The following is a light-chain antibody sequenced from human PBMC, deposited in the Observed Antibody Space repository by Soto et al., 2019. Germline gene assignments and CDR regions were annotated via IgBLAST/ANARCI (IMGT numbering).Light chain of an antibody. Sequence: EIVLTQSPGTLSLFPGERATLSCRATQSVSSNYLAWYQQKPGQAPRLLIYIASSRATGIPDRFSGSGSGTVFTLTISRLEPEDFAVYYCQQYGTTPGTFGQGTKVEIK. CDR3: QQYGTTPGT. CDR2: IAS. CDR1: QSVSSNY. V-gene: IGKV3-20*01. J-gene: IGKJ1*01.